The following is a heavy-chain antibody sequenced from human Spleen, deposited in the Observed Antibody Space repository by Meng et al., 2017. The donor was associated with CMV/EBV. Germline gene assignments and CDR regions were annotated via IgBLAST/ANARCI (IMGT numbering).Heavy chain of an antibody. Sequence: ASVKVSCKASGFTFTKYGLGWLRQAPGQGLEWMGWISGYTGKTTYAQKLQGRVTMTTDASTSTAYMELRSLKSDDTALYYCARDDYDLDRYAFDIWGQGTMVTVSS. CDR1: GFTFTKYG. CDR3: ARDDYDLDRYAFDI. CDR2: ISGYTGKT. V-gene: IGHV1-18*01. J-gene: IGHJ3*02. D-gene: IGHD4-17*01.